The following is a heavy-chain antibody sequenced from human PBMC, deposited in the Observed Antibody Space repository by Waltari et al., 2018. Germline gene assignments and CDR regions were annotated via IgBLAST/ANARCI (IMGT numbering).Heavy chain of an antibody. CDR2: VHGSGRT. Sequence: QLQLQQSGPGLVKPSESLSLTCAVSGDSVSSPYWWSWVRQSPGKGLEWIGQVHGSGRTNSNPSLASRVTVSIDTSNNHFSLRVPSPTAADTAIYYCGRDRGRGLYLDSWGQGILVTVSP. V-gene: IGHV4-4*02. CDR1: GDSVSSPYW. J-gene: IGHJ4*02. CDR3: GRDRGRGLYLDS. D-gene: IGHD2-15*01.